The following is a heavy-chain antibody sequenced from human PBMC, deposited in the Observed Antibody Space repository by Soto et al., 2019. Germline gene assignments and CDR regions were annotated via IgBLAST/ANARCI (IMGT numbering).Heavy chain of an antibody. CDR1: GGTFSSYA. Sequence: QVQLVQSGAEVKKPGSSVKVSCKASGGTFSSYAISWVRQAPGQGLEWMGGIIPIFGTANYAQKFQGRVTITEDESTSTAYMELSSLGSEDTDVYYCARAHDSGGYEVLDAFDIWGQGTMVTVSS. V-gene: IGHV1-69*01. CDR2: IIPIFGTA. D-gene: IGHD3-22*01. CDR3: ARAHDSGGYEVLDAFDI. J-gene: IGHJ3*02.